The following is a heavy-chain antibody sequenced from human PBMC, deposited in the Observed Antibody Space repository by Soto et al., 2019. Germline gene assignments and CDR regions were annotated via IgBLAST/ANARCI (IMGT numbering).Heavy chain of an antibody. CDR2: ISYSSATI. CDR3: ARGLYSGWHYFDY. CDR1: GFTFTDYT. V-gene: IGHV3-48*02. J-gene: IGHJ4*02. Sequence: GGSLRLSCAASGFTFTDYTMNWVRQAPGRGLEWVSYISYSSATIRYADSVQGRFTISRDNAKNSLYLQMNSLRDDDTAVYYCARGLYSGWHYFDYWGQGTLVTVSS. D-gene: IGHD5-12*01.